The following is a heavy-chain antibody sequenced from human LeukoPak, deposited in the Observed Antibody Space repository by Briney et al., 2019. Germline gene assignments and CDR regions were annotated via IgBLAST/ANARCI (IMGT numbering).Heavy chain of an antibody. Sequence: DGSNKYYADSVKGRFTISRDNSKNTLYLQMNSLRAEDTAVYYCAKGKEYCSGGSCYIGAYWGQGTLVTVSS. D-gene: IGHD2-15*01. CDR2: DGSNK. CDR3: AKGKEYCSGGSCYIGAY. V-gene: IGHV3-30-3*02. J-gene: IGHJ4*02.